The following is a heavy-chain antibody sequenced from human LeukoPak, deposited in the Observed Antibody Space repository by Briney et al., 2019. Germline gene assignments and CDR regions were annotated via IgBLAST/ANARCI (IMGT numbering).Heavy chain of an antibody. V-gene: IGHV4-61*02. Sequence: PSETLSLTCTVSGGSISSGSYYWSWIRQPAGKGLEWVGRIYTSGSTNYKPSLKSRVTISVDTSKNQFSLKLSSVTAADTAVYYCARGGDGYNSYYFDYWGQGTLVTVSS. CDR1: GGSISSGSYY. CDR2: IYTSGST. CDR3: ARGGDGYNSYYFDY. D-gene: IGHD5-24*01. J-gene: IGHJ4*02.